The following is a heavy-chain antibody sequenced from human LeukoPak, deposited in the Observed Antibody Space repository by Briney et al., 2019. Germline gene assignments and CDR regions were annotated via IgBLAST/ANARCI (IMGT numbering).Heavy chain of an antibody. Sequence: GGSLRLSCAASVFTFSNAWMSWVRQAPGKGLEWVGRIKSKTDGGTTDYAAPVKGRFTISRDDSKNTLYLQMNSLKTEDTAVYYCTTALLWFGESPVDYWGQGTLVTVSS. D-gene: IGHD3-10*01. CDR2: IKSKTDGGTT. V-gene: IGHV3-15*01. CDR3: TTALLWFGESPVDY. CDR1: VFTFSNAW. J-gene: IGHJ4*02.